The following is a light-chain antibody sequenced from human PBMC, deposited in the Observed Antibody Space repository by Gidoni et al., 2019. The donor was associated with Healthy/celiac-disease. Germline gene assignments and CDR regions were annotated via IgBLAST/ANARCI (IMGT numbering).Light chain of an antibody. CDR3: QQSYSTTPFT. CDR2: DAS. V-gene: IGKV1-39*01. CDR1: QSISSY. Sequence: DIQMTQSPSSLSASVGDRVTITCRASQSISSYLNWYQQKPGKAPKLLIYDASSLQSGVPSRFSGSGSGTDFTITISSLQHEDFATYYCQQSYSTTPFTFGHGTKVDIK. J-gene: IGKJ3*01.